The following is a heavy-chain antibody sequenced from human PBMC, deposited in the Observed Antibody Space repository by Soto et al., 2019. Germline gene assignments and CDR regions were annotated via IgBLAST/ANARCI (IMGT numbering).Heavy chain of an antibody. CDR3: GRLEGRAKISYYFDY. Sequence: SETLSLTCAVYGGSFSGYYWSWIRQPPGKGLEWIGEINHSGSTNYNPSLKSRVTISVDTSKNQFSLKLMSLSAADTAVYYCGRLEGRAKISYYFDYWGQGALVTVSS. CDR2: INHSGST. V-gene: IGHV4-34*01. D-gene: IGHD1-1*01. J-gene: IGHJ4*02. CDR1: GGSFSGYY.